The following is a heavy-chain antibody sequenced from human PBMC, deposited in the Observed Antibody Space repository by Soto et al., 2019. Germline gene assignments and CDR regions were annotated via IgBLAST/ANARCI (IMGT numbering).Heavy chain of an antibody. CDR2: SRNKAKSYST. CDR1: GLTFGDHY. V-gene: IGHV3-72*01. Sequence: EVQLVESGGGLVQPGGSLTLSCAVSGLTFGDHYMEWVRQAPGKGLEWVARSRNKAKSYSTDFSASVKGSFTISRDESKNSLNLQLDSVLAEDTAVYYCSILGGAWGQGTVVTVSS. J-gene: IGHJ5*02. D-gene: IGHD7-27*01. CDR3: SILGGA.